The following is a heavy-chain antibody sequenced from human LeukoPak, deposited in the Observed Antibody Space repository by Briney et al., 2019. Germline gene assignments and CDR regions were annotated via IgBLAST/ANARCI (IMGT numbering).Heavy chain of an antibody. Sequence: SETLSLTCTVSDDSISSSSYYWGWIRQPPGKGLEWIGHVYYTGYTDYNPSLKSRVTISADTSKNQFSLKLSSVTAADTAVYYCARPIAVVPLRAFDIWGQGTMVTVSS. D-gene: IGHD2-21*01. V-gene: IGHV4-39*01. CDR1: DDSISSSSYY. CDR3: ARPIAVVPLRAFDI. J-gene: IGHJ3*02. CDR2: VYYTGYT.